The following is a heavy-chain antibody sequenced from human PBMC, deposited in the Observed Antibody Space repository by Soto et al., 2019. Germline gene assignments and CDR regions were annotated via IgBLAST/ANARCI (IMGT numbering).Heavy chain of an antibody. CDR1: GYTFTSYG. Sequence: ASVKVSCKASGYTFTSYGISWVRQAPGQGLEWMGWISVYNGNTKYSQKFQGRVTITRDTSASTAYMDLSSLRSEDTAVYYCARDPSYYGMDVWGQGTTVTVSS. CDR2: ISVYNGNT. CDR3: ARDPSYYGMDV. J-gene: IGHJ6*02. V-gene: IGHV1-18*01.